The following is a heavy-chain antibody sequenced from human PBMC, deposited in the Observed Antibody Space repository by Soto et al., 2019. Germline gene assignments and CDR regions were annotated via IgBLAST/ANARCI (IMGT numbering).Heavy chain of an antibody. CDR1: GFTFSSYA. Sequence: QVQLVESGGGVVQPGRSLRLSCAASGFTFSSYAIHWVRQAPGKGLEWVAVISYEGSNKYYADSVKGRFTISRDNSKNTLYLQMNSLRAEDTAVYYCARDKRDLRFLEWSYYFDYWGQGTLVTVSS. J-gene: IGHJ4*02. V-gene: IGHV3-30-3*01. D-gene: IGHD3-3*01. CDR2: ISYEGSNK. CDR3: ARDKRDLRFLEWSYYFDY.